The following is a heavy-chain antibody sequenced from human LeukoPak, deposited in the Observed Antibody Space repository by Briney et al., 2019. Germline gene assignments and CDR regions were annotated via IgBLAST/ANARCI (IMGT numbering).Heavy chain of an antibody. J-gene: IGHJ3*02. V-gene: IGHV3-7*01. CDR1: GFSVTNNY. CDR2: IKKDGSEK. CDR3: ASQDSNNAFEI. Sequence: GGSLRLSCAVSGFSVTNNYMSWVRQAPGKGLEWVANIKKDGSEKIYGDSVKGRLTISRDNAKSSLFLQMDSLRPEDTAVYYCASQDSNNAFEIWGQGTKVTVSS. D-gene: IGHD3-22*01.